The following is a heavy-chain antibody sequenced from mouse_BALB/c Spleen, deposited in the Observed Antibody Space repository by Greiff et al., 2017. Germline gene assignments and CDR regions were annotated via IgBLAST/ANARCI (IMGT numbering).Heavy chain of an antibody. D-gene: IGHD3-1*01. CDR1: GFTFSDYY. J-gene: IGHJ4*01. Sequence: EVQLQESGGGLVKPGGSLKLSCAASGFTFSDYYMYWVRQTPEKRLEWVATISDGGSYTYYPDSVKGRFTISRDNAKNNLYLQMSSLKSEDTAMYYCARGGNGLRAMDYWGQGTSVTVSS. CDR3: ARGGNGLRAMDY. CDR2: ISDGGSYT. V-gene: IGHV5-4*02.